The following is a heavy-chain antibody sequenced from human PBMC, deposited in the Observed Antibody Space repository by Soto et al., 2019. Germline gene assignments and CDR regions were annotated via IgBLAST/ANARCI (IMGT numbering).Heavy chain of an antibody. CDR3: AILDFGDYLLSYGVDV. V-gene: IGHV3-48*03. Sequence: EVQLVESGGALVHPGGSLRLSCAVSGFPFRSYEMNWVRQAPGKGPEWVSYITSSSDAIYYEASVKGRFTVSREKAKNSLYLQMNSLRAEDTAVYYCAILDFGDYLLSYGVDVWGQGTTVTVSS. J-gene: IGHJ6*02. CDR2: ITSSSDAI. CDR1: GFPFRSYE. D-gene: IGHD4-17*01.